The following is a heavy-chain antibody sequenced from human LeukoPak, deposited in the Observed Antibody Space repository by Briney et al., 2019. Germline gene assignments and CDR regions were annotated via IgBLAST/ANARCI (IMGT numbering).Heavy chain of an antibody. D-gene: IGHD2-2*01. CDR2: ISSSGNNA. Sequence: GGSLRLSCAVSGFTFRDAAMTWVRQAPGKGLEWVSLISSSGNNAYYADSVKGRFTISRDNSKNTLSLQMNSLKTEDTAMYYCVTDVPYPAPQIDYWGQGTLVTVSS. CDR3: VTDVPYPAPQIDY. V-gene: IGHV3-23*01. CDR1: GFTFRDAA. J-gene: IGHJ4*02.